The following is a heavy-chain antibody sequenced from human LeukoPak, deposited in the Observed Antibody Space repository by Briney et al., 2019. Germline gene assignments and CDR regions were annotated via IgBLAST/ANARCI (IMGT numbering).Heavy chain of an antibody. V-gene: IGHV3-7*05. J-gene: IGHJ6*02. CDR1: GFTFSSYW. CDR2: IKQDGSEE. D-gene: IGHD6-6*01. CDR3: ARDPYSSTWSYGMDV. Sequence: GGSLRLSCAASGFTFSSYWMSWVRQTPGKGLEWVSNIKQDGSEEVYVDSVRGRFTISRDNAKNTLFLQMNTLRAEDTAVYYCARDPYSSTWSYGMDVWGQGTTVTVSS.